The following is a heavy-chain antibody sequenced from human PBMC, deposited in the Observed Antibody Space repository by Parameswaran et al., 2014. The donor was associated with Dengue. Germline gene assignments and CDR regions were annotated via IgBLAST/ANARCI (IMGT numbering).Heavy chain of an antibody. CDR2: ISGSGGST. D-gene: IGHD6-13*01. Sequence: RWIRQPPGKGLEWVSTISGSGGSTYYADSVKGRFTISRDNSKNTLYLQMHSLRAEDTAVYYCAKYGSQQPTYYYYGMDVWGQGTTVTVSS. CDR3: AKYGSQQPTYYYYGMDV. J-gene: IGHJ6*02. V-gene: IGHV3-23*01.